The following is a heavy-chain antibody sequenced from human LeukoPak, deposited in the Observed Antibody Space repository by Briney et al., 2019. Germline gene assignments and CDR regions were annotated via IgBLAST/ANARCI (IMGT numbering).Heavy chain of an antibody. J-gene: IGHJ4*02. Sequence: GGSLRLSCAASGFTFSSYEMNWVRQAPGKGLEWVSYISSSGSTIYYADSVKGRFTISRDNAKNSLYLQMNSLRAEDTAVYYCARTRWELLFSDYWGQGTLVTVSS. CDR1: GFTFSSYE. CDR3: ARTRWELLFSDY. CDR2: ISSSGSTI. D-gene: IGHD1-26*01. V-gene: IGHV3-48*03.